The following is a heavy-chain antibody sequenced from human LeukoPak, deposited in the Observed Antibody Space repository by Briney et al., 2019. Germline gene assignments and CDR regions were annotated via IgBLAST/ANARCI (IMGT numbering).Heavy chain of an antibody. V-gene: IGHV4-34*01. D-gene: IGHD3-22*01. CDR3: ARVVGSATMRY. CDR1: GGSFSGYY. Sequence: PSETLSLTCAVYGGSFSGYYWSWIRQPPGKGLEWIGEINHSGSTNYNPSLKSRVTISVDTSKNQFSLKLSSVTAADTAVYYCARVVGSATMRYWGQGTLVTVSS. CDR2: INHSGST. J-gene: IGHJ4*02.